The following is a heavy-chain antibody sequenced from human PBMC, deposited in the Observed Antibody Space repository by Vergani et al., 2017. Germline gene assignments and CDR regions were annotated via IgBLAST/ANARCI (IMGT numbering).Heavy chain of an antibody. CDR1: GFTFSSYS. CDR2: ISSSSSYI. J-gene: IGHJ6*02. Sequence: EVQLVESGGGLVKPGGSLRLSCAASGFTFSSYSMNWVRQAPGKGLEWVSSISSSSSYIYYADSVKGRFTISRDNAKNSLYLQMNSLRAEDTAVYYCARYEGSSGHDYCYGMDVWGQGTTVTVS. V-gene: IGHV3-21*01. CDR3: ARYEGSSGHDYCYGMDV. D-gene: IGHD6-25*01.